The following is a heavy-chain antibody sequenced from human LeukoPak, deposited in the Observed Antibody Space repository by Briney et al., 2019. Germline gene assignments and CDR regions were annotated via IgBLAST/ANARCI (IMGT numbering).Heavy chain of an antibody. CDR2: INHSGST. CDR3: ARGLIGYCSSTSNNWFDP. Sequence: GSLRLSCAASGFTFSNYGMSWVRQPPGKGLEWIGEINHSGSTNYNPSLKSRVTISVDTSKNQFSLKLSSVTAADTAVYYCARGLIGYCSSTSNNWFDPWGQGTLVTVSS. CDR1: GFTFSNYG. D-gene: IGHD2-2*01. V-gene: IGHV4-34*01. J-gene: IGHJ5*02.